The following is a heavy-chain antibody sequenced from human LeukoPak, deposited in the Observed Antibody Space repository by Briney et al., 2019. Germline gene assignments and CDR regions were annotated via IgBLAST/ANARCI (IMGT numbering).Heavy chain of an antibody. CDR2: LNWNGGST. CDR1: GFTFDDYG. D-gene: IGHD3-22*01. V-gene: IGHV3-20*04. J-gene: IGHJ4*02. Sequence: GGSLRLSCAASGFTFDDYGMSWVRQAPGKGLEWVSGLNWNGGSTGYPDSVKGRFTISRDNAKNSLYLQMNSLRAEDTALYYCAREGDSSGYYYVYYFDYWGQGTLVTVSS. CDR3: AREGDSSGYYYVYYFDY.